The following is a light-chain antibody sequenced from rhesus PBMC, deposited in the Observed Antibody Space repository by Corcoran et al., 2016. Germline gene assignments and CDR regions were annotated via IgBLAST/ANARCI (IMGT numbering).Light chain of an antibody. CDR2: KTN. Sequence: QAVVTQEPSLTVSPGGTVTLTCGSSTGAVTSGNYPNWFQQKPGQVPRELIYKTNSKHSCTPVRFSGSLAGGKAALTLSGAQPEDEAEYVCSLFYGCGQYVFGGGTRLTVL. CDR3: SLFYGCGQYV. V-gene: IGLV7-76*01. J-gene: IGLJ1*01. CDR1: TGAVTSGNY.